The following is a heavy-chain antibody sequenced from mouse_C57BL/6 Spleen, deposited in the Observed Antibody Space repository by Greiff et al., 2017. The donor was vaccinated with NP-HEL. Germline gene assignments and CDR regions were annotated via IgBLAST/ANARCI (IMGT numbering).Heavy chain of an antibody. CDR3: AREYYFDY. J-gene: IGHJ2*01. CDR1: GYTFTSYW. V-gene: IGHV1-61*01. Sequence: QVHVQQPGAELVKPGSSVKLSCKASGYTFTSYWMDWVKQRPGQGLEWIGDIYPSDSGTNYNQKFKDKATLTVDKSSSTAYMQLSSLTSEDSAVYYCAREYYFDYWGQGTTLTVAS. CDR2: IYPSDSGT.